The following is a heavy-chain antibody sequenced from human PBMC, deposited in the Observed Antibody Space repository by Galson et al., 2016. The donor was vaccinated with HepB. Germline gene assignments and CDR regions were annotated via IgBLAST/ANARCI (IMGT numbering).Heavy chain of an antibody. CDR3: AKDTSYSSSWFYFDY. D-gene: IGHD6-13*01. Sequence: SLRLSCAASGFTFDVYAMHWVRQAPGKGLEWVSGISWNSGRIGYADSVKGRFTISRDNAKNSLFLQMNSLRPEDTALYYCAKDTSYSSSWFYFDYWGRGTLVTVSS. J-gene: IGHJ4*01. CDR2: ISWNSGRI. V-gene: IGHV3-9*01. CDR1: GFTFDVYA.